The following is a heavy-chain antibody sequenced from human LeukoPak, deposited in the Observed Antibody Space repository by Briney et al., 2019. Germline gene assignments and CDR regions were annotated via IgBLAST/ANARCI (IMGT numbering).Heavy chain of an antibody. Sequence: PSETLSLTCTVSGGSISSGGYYWSWIRQPPGKGLEWIGEINHSGSTNYNPSLKSRVTISVDTSKNQFSLKLSSVTAADTAVYYCARGYSGSFDYWGQGTLVTVSS. CDR3: ARGYSGSFDY. CDR2: INHSGST. V-gene: IGHV4-39*07. J-gene: IGHJ4*02. D-gene: IGHD1-26*01. CDR1: GGSISSGGYY.